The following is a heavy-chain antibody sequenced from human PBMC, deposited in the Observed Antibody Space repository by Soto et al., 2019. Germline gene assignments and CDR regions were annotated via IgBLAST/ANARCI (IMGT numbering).Heavy chain of an antibody. D-gene: IGHD3-9*01. CDR1: GGSISSYY. V-gene: IGHV4-59*08. CDR2: IYYSGST. Sequence: SETLSLTCTVSGGSISSYYWNWIRQPPGKGLEWIGYIYYSGSTNYNPSLKSRVSISVDTSKNQFSLKLSSVTAADTAVYYCARSISKGIPGLAQDDWGQGTLVTVSS. CDR3: ARSISKGIPGLAQDD. J-gene: IGHJ4*02.